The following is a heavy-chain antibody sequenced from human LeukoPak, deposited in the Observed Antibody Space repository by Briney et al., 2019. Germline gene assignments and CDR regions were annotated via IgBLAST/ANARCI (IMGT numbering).Heavy chain of an antibody. CDR1: GFTFSSYA. CDR2: ISYDGSNK. Sequence: GGSLRLSCAASGFTFSSYAMHWVRQAPGKGLEWVAVISYDGSNKYYADSVKGRFTISRDNSKNTLYLQMNSLRAEDTAVYYCARAPNWRGGNYWGQGTLVTVSS. CDR3: ARAPNWRGGNY. D-gene: IGHD1-20*01. V-gene: IGHV3-30-3*01. J-gene: IGHJ4*02.